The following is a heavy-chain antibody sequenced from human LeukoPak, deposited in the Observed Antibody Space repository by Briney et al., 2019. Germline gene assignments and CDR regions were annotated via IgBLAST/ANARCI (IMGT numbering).Heavy chain of an antibody. V-gene: IGHV4-4*07. CDR1: GGSISSYY. CDR2: IYTSRST. CDR3: ARVVVGITGTTYYFDY. D-gene: IGHD1-20*01. Sequence: SETLSLTCTVSGGSISSYYWSWIRQPAGKGLEWIGRIYTSRSTNYNPSLKSRVTMSVDTSKNQFSLKLSSVTAADMAVYYCARVVVGITGTTYYFDYGGQGTLVTVSS. J-gene: IGHJ4*02.